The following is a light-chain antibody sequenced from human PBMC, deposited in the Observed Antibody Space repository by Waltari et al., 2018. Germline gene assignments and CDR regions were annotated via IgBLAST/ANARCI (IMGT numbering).Light chain of an antibody. Sequence: DIVMTQSPDSLAVSLGERATINCKSSQSVLYSSNNKNYLAWYQQKPGKPPKLLIYWASTRESGVPERFSGSGSGTDFTLTISSLQAEDVAIYYCQQYYSIPITFGPGTKVDIK. CDR2: WAS. J-gene: IGKJ3*01. CDR1: QSVLYSSNNKNY. V-gene: IGKV4-1*01. CDR3: QQYYSIPIT.